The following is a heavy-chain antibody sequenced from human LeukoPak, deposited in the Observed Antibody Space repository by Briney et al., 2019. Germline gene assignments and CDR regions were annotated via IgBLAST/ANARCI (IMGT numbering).Heavy chain of an antibody. J-gene: IGHJ6*03. D-gene: IGHD3-9*01. CDR2: ISSSSSYI. CDR3: ARAASYSPVHLRYFDWMPCYYYYYMDV. Sequence: GGSLRLSCAASGFTFNSYSMNWVRQAPGKGLEWVSSISSSSSYIYHADSVKGRFTISRDNAKNSLYLQMNSLRAEDTAVYYCARAASYSPVHLRYFDWMPCYYYYYMDVWGKGTTVTISS. CDR1: GFTFNSYS. V-gene: IGHV3-21*04.